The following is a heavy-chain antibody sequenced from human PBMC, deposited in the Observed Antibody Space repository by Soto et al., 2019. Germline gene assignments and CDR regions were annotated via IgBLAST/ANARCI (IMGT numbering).Heavy chain of an antibody. J-gene: IGHJ6*02. D-gene: IGHD1-26*01. V-gene: IGHV1-69*01. CDR3: ASLNNWSSGDGRIDV. CDR2: IMPLYAKP. Sequence: QVQLVQSGAEVKKPGSSVKVSCKASGGTFNTYTISWVRQVPEQGLEWMGGIMPLYAKPTYSQPFLGRLTIAADEHSSTVYMELSSLRSADTALYYCASLNNWSSGDGRIDVWGRGTAVSVSS. CDR1: GGTFNTYT.